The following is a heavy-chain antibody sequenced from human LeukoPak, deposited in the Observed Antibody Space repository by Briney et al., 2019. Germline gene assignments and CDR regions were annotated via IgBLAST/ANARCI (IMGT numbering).Heavy chain of an antibody. D-gene: IGHD3-22*01. CDR1: RITLREYG. CDR2: SRTKAYGGTT. V-gene: IGHV3-49*04. J-gene: IGHJ4*02. CDR3: SVHYDSSAYLEY. Sequence: GGSLRLSCTASRITLREYGMSWVRQAPGKGLEWVGFSRTKAYGGTTEYAASVKGRFTISRDDSNSIAYLQMNSLKTEDTAVYYCSVHYDSSAYLEYWGQGTLVTVSS.